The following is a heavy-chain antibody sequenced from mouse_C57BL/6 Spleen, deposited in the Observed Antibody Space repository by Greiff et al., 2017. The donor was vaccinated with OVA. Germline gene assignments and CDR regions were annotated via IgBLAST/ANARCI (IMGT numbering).Heavy chain of an antibody. CDR3: ARHYGSLDY. V-gene: IGHV1-54*01. CDR2: INPGSGGT. J-gene: IGHJ2*01. D-gene: IGHD1-1*01. Sequence: VQLQQSGAELVRPGTSVKVSCKASGYAFTNYLIEWVKQRPGQGLEWIGVINPGSGGTNYNEKFKGKATLTADKSSSTAYMQLSSLTSEDSAVYFCARHYGSLDYWGQGTTLTVSS. CDR1: GYAFTNYL.